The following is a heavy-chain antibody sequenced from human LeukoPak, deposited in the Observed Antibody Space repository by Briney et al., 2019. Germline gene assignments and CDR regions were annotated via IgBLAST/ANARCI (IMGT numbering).Heavy chain of an antibody. CDR3: ARGTYYYDSSGYYDTYAFDI. CDR2: ISSSSTI. D-gene: IGHD3-22*01. J-gene: IGHJ3*02. CDR1: GFTFSSYS. Sequence: PGGSLRLSCAASGFTFSSYSMNWVRQAPGKGLEWVSYISSSSTIYYADSVKGRFTISRDNAKNSLYLQMNSLRAEDTAVYYCARGTYYYDSSGYYDTYAFDIWGQGTMVTVSS. V-gene: IGHV3-48*04.